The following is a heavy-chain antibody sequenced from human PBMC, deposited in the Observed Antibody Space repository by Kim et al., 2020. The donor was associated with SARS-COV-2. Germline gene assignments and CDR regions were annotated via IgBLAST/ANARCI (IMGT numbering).Heavy chain of an antibody. Sequence: SVQGRFTISRDNSKNTLYLQMNSLRAEDTAVYYCATLGGSGSYYLLFDYWGQGTLVTVSS. J-gene: IGHJ4*02. V-gene: IGHV3-30*07. D-gene: IGHD3-10*01. CDR3: ATLGGSGSYYLLFDY.